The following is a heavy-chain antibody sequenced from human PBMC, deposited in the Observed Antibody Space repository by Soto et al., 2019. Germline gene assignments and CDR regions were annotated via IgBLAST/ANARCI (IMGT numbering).Heavy chain of an antibody. Sequence: SETLSLTCTVSGGSISSYYWSWIWQPPGKGLEWIGYIYYSGSTNYNPSLKSRVTISVDTSKNQFSLKLSSVTAADTAVYYCAGGSVATGPLSFDYWGQGTLVTVSS. V-gene: IGHV4-59*01. CDR1: GGSISSYY. J-gene: IGHJ4*02. CDR3: AGGSVATGPLSFDY. D-gene: IGHD5-12*01. CDR2: IYYSGST.